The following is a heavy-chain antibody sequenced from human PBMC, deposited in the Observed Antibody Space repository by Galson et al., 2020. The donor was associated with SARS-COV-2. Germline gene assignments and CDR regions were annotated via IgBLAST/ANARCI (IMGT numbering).Heavy chain of an antibody. CDR3: ATISGWYLMDDAFDI. Sequence: ASVKVSCKASGYTFTNYDINWVRQATGQGLEWMGWMNHKTGNTGYAQKFQGRVTMTRNTSITTAYMDLSNLTSEDTAVYYCATISGWYLMDDAFDIWGQGTMVTVA. CDR1: GYTFTNYD. J-gene: IGHJ3*02. CDR2: MNHKTGNT. D-gene: IGHD6-19*01. V-gene: IGHV1-8*01.